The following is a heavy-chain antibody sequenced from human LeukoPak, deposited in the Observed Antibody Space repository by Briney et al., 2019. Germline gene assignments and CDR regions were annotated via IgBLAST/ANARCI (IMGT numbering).Heavy chain of an antibody. D-gene: IGHD3-22*01. V-gene: IGHV3-64*04. Sequence: PGGSLRLFCSASGFTFSRYAMHWVRQAPGKGLEYVSAISSNGGSTYYADSVKGRFTISRDNSRNTLHLQMNSLRTEDTAVYYCARGGSYFDISGYYFYWGQGTLVTVSS. CDR1: GFTFSRYA. J-gene: IGHJ4*02. CDR3: ARGGSYFDISGYYFY. CDR2: ISSNGGST.